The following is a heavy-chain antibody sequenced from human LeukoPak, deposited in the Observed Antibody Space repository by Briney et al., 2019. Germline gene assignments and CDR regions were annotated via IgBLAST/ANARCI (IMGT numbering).Heavy chain of an antibody. CDR1: GFTFSSYS. Sequence: GGSLRLSCAASGFTFSSYSMNWVRQAPGKGLEWVSYISSASSSIYYVDSVKGRFTISRDNARNSLYLQMNSLRAEDTAVCYCARDRGDYSNYEIDYWGQGTLVTVSS. CDR3: ARDRGDYSNYEIDY. V-gene: IGHV3-48*01. J-gene: IGHJ4*02. CDR2: ISSASSSI. D-gene: IGHD4-11*01.